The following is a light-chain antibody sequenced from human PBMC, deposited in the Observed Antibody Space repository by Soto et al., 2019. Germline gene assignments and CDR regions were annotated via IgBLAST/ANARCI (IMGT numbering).Light chain of an antibody. CDR2: DDS. V-gene: IGLV2-14*01. Sequence: QSALTQPASVSGSPGQSITFSCTGTSSDVGRYNYVSWYQQQPGKVPKLMIYDDSNRPSGISNRFSGSKSGNTASLTISGLQAEDEADYYCASYTTSTTVVFGGGTKLTVL. J-gene: IGLJ2*01. CDR3: ASYTTSTTVV. CDR1: SSDVGRYNY.